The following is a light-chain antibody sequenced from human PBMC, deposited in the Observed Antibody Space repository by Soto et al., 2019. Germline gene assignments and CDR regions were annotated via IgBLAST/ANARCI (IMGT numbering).Light chain of an antibody. CDR2: DAS. Sequence: DIQMTQSPSTLYASVGDRVAITCRASPHIGSRLAWYQQKPDEAPKPLIYDASSLESGVPLSFGGSGSGTDFTLIISSLQTDDFSTYYCQQCNTPFTFGGGTKVEIK. J-gene: IGKJ4*01. V-gene: IGKV1-5*01. CDR3: QQCNTPFT. CDR1: PHIGSR.